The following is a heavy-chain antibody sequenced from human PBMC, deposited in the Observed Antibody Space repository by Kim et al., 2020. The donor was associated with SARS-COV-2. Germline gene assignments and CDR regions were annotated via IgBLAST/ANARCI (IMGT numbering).Heavy chain of an antibody. CDR2: MNPNSGNT. V-gene: IGHV1-8*01. J-gene: IGHJ5*02. CDR1: GYTFTSSD. Sequence: ASVKVSCKVSGYTFTSSDIHWVRQATGQGLEWLGWMNPNSGNTGYAQNFQGRVTMTRNSSIRTAYMEMRTLVSEDTAVYYCARGRGSLKDTWFDPWGQGTLVTVSS. CDR3: ARGRGSLKDTWFDP.